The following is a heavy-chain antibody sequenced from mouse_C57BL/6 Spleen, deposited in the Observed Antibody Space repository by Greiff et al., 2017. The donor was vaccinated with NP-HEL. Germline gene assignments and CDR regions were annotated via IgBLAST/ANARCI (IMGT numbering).Heavy chain of an antibody. CDR1: GFSLTSYG. J-gene: IGHJ1*03. CDR2: IWSDGST. D-gene: IGHD1-1*01. V-gene: IGHV2-6-1*01. Sequence: VQLQQSGPGLVAPSQSLSITCTVSGFSLTSYGVHWVRQPPGKGLEWLVVIWSDGSTTYNSALKSRLSISKDNSKSQVFLKMNSLQTDDTAMYYCARQGYGSSYWYFDVWGTGTTVTVSS. CDR3: ARQGYGSSYWYFDV.